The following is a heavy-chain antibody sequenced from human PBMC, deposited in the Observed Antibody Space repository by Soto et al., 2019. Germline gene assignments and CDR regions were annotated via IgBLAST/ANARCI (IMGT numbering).Heavy chain of an antibody. Sequence: SGPTLVNPTQTLTLTCTFSGFSLSTSGVGVGWIRQPPGKDLEWLALIYWNADKRYSPSLKSRLTITKDTSKNQVVLTMTNMDPVDTATYYCAHSWGLRFLDWIFDYWGQGTLVTVSS. CDR2: IYWNADK. CDR1: GFSLSTSGVG. V-gene: IGHV2-5*01. CDR3: AHSWGLRFLDWIFDY. J-gene: IGHJ4*02. D-gene: IGHD3-3*01.